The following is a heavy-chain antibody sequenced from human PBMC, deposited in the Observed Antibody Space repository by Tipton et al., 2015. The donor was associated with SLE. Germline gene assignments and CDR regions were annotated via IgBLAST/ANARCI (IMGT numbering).Heavy chain of an antibody. J-gene: IGHJ4*02. D-gene: IGHD7-27*01. V-gene: IGHV4-34*01. Sequence: TLSLTCTVSGGSISSHYWSWIRQPPGKGPEWIGEINHSGSTNYNPSLKSRVTISVDTSKNQFSLKLSSVTAADTAVYYCARGAELGMLTFFDYWGQGTLVTVSS. CDR1: GGSISSHY. CDR2: INHSGST. CDR3: ARGAELGMLTFFDY.